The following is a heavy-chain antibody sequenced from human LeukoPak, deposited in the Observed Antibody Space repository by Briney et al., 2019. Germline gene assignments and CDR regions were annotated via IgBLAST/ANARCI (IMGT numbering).Heavy chain of an antibody. D-gene: IGHD6-13*01. V-gene: IGHV1-24*01. J-gene: IGHJ1*01. CDR3: ATDQRYSSSWYKPALDFQH. Sequence: ASVKVSCKVSGYTLTELSMHWVRQAPGKGLEWMGGFDPEDGETIYAQKFQGRVTMTEDTSTDTAYMELSRLRSEDTAVYYCATDQRYSSSWYKPALDFQHWGQGTLVTVSS. CDR1: GYTLTELS. CDR2: FDPEDGET.